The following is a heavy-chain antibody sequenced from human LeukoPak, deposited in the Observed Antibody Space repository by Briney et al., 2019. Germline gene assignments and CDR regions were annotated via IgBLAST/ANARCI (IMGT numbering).Heavy chain of an antibody. D-gene: IGHD6-6*01. V-gene: IGHV3-21*01. CDR2: ISGSSSYI. CDR3: AKLLTVYSSSPDDY. Sequence: GGSLRLSCAASGFTFSSYGMNWVRQAPGKVLEWVSSISGSSSYIYYADSVKVRFTISRGNAKNSLYLQMNSLRAEDTAVYYCAKLLTVYSSSPDDYWGQGTLVTVSS. J-gene: IGHJ4*02. CDR1: GFTFSSYG.